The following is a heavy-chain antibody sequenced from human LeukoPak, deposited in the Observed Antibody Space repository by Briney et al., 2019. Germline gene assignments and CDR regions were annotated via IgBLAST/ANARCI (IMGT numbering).Heavy chain of an antibody. J-gene: IGHJ3*02. D-gene: IGHD6-19*01. CDR3: AREAYSSGRAGTFDI. CDR1: GLNLNKSH. Sequence: GSLRLSCVGSGLNLNKSHTHWVRQAPGKRLEWVALIPHDGGNKQYGDSAKGRFTVSRENSKNTVDLNMDSLTVDDTAIYYCAREAYSSGRAGTFDIWGQGTMVTVSS. CDR2: IPHDGGNK. V-gene: IGHV3-30*04.